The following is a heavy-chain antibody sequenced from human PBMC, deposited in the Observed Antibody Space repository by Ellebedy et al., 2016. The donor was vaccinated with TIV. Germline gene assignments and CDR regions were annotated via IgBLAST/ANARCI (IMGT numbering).Heavy chain of an antibody. CDR3: ATDGSYGDYLSPTHAFVI. V-gene: IGHV3-7*01. J-gene: IGHJ3*02. Sequence: GGSLRLSCRASGFSFRSYWMTWVRQAPGKGLEWVANIKQDGSEKYYVDSVKGRFTISRDNAKNSLYLHLNSLIAEDTAMYYCATDGSYGDYLSPTHAFVIWGQGTMVTVSS. CDR2: IKQDGSEK. D-gene: IGHD4-17*01. CDR1: GFSFRSYW.